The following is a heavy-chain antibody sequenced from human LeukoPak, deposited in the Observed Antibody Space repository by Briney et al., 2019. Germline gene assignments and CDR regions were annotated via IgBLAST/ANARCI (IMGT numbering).Heavy chain of an antibody. J-gene: IGHJ4*02. D-gene: IGHD5-24*01. CDR3: AREGDEGYLFDY. CDR2: TYYRSKWYN. V-gene: IGHV6-1*01. CDR1: GDSVSSNSAA. Sequence: SQTLSLTCALSGDSVSSNSAAWSWIRQSPSRGLEWLGRTYYRSKWYNDYAVSVKSRITINPDASKDQFSLQLNSVTPEDTAVYYCAREGDEGYLFDYWGQGTLVTVSS.